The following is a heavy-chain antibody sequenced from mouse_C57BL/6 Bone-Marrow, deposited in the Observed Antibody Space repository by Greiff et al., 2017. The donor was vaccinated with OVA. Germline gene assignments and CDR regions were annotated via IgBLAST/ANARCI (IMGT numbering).Heavy chain of an antibody. CDR3: AKKKARYAMDY. CDR2: IWRGGST. V-gene: IGHV2-5*01. Sequence: QVQLQQSGPGLVQPSQSLSITCTVSGFSLTSYGVHWVRQSPGQGLEWLGVIWRGGSTDYNAAFMSRLSITNDNSKSQVFFNMNSLQADDTAIYYCAKKKARYAMDYWGQGTSVTVSS. J-gene: IGHJ4*01. CDR1: GFSLTSYG.